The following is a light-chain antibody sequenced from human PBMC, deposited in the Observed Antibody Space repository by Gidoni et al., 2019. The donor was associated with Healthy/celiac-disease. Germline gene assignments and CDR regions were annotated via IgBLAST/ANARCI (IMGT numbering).Light chain of an antibody. CDR2: DAS. J-gene: IGKJ1*01. Sequence: DIVLTQSPATLSLSPVERATRSCMASPIVSSYLAWSHQKPGQAPRLLIYDASNRATGIPARFSGSGSGTDFTLTISSLEPEDFAVYYCQQRSNWRTFGQGTKVEIK. CDR1: PIVSSY. CDR3: QQRSNWRT. V-gene: IGKV3-11*01.